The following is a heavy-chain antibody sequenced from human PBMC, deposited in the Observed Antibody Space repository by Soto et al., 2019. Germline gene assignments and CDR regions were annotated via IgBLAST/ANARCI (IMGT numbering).Heavy chain of an antibody. Sequence: SETLSLTCTVSGDSITTNSYFWAWIRQPPGKGLEWIGSIYYSGTTYYNPSLKSRVTISVDRSKNQFSLKLSSVTAADTAVYYGARPFSVDYFDYWGQGALVTVSA. J-gene: IGHJ4*02. V-gene: IGHV4-39*01. CDR1: GDSITTNSYF. CDR2: IYYSGTT. CDR3: ARPFSVDYFDY.